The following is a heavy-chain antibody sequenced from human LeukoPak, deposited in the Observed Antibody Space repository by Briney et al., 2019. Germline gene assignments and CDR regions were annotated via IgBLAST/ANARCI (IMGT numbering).Heavy chain of an antibody. D-gene: IGHD3-22*01. CDR3: ARSSGVVITTWFDY. J-gene: IGHJ4*02. CDR2: ISAYNGNT. Sequence: ASVTVSCKASGYTFTSYGISWVRQAPGQGLEWMGWISAYNGNTNYAQKLQGRVTMTTDTSTSTAYMELRSLGSDDTAVYYCARSSGVVITTWFDYWGQGTLVTVSS. V-gene: IGHV1-18*01. CDR1: GYTFTSYG.